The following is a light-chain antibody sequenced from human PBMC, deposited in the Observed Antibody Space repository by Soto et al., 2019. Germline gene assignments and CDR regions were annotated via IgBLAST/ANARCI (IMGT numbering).Light chain of an antibody. V-gene: IGLV2-11*01. CDR3: CSYAGSYTV. Sequence: QSALTQPRSVSGSPGQSVTISCTGTSSDVGGYNFVSWYQQHPGKAPKLMIYDVSKRPSGVPDRFSGSKSGNTASLTLSGLQAEDEADYYCCSYAGSYTVFGGGTQVTVL. J-gene: IGLJ2*01. CDR2: DVS. CDR1: SSDVGGYNF.